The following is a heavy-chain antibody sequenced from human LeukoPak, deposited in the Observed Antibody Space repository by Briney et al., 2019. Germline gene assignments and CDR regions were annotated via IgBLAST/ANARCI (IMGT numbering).Heavy chain of an antibody. V-gene: IGHV4-34*01. J-gene: IGHJ5*02. D-gene: IGHD1-1*01. CDR2: ISHTGLT. CDR3: ARVPDITARPCDT. Sequence: PSETLSLTCAVYGGSFSGYYWTLIRQTPGKGLEWIGEISHTGLTGSNPSLKSRVTIFADPSKKQFSLRMTSVTAADTGVYYCARVPDITARPCDTWGPGTLVTVSS. CDR1: GGSFSGYY.